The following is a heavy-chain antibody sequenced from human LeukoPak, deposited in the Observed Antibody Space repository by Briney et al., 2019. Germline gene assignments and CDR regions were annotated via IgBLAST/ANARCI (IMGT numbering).Heavy chain of an antibody. D-gene: IGHD3/OR15-3a*01. V-gene: IGHV3-23*01. Sequence: PGGSLRLSCTASGFTFGDYGMSWVRQAPGKGLEWVSAMSGGGGSTNYADSVKGRFTISRDNFKNTLYLQMNSLRAEDTAVYYCAKDRGVIFDSYFDYWGQGTLVTVSS. CDR3: AKDRGVIFDSYFDY. CDR1: GFTFGDYG. J-gene: IGHJ4*02. CDR2: MSGGGGST.